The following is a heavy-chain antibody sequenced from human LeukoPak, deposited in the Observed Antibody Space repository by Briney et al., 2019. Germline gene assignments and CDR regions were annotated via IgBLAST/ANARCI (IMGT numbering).Heavy chain of an antibody. D-gene: IGHD6-13*01. CDR3: ARQPSAAAGTPFFDY. CDR1: GGSLSSSSYY. Sequence: SETLSLTCTLSGGSLSSSSYYWGWTRQPPGKGLEGIGRIYYSGSTYYNPSLKSRVTISVDTSKNQYSLKLSSVTAADTAVYYCARQPSAAAGTPFFDYWGQGTLITVSS. CDR2: IYYSGST. V-gene: IGHV4-39*01. J-gene: IGHJ4*02.